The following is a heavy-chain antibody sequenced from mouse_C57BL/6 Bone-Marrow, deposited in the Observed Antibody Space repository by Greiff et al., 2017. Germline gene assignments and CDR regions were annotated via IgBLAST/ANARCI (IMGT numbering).Heavy chain of an antibody. CDR3: ARRLLRWFAY. CDR1: GFTFSSYG. Sequence: EVKLMESGGDLVKPGGSLKLSCAASGFTFSSYGMSWVRQTPDKRLEWVATISSGGSYTYYPDSVKGRFTISRDNAKHTLYLQMSSLKSEDTAMYYCARRLLRWFAYWGQGTLVTVSA. V-gene: IGHV5-6*02. D-gene: IGHD1-1*01. CDR2: ISSGGSYT. J-gene: IGHJ3*01.